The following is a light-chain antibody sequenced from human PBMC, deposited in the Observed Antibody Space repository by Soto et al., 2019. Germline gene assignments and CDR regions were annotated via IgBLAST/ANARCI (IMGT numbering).Light chain of an antibody. CDR3: LQDYNYPRT. J-gene: IGKJ1*01. CDR2: AAS. Sequence: AIQMTQSPSSLSASIGDRVTITCRASQDIRNELGWYQQKPGKAPKVLISAASSLEDGVPSRFSGSGSGTDFTLTISSPRPEDFATYFCLQDYNYPRTFGQGTKVEIK. V-gene: IGKV1-6*01. CDR1: QDIRNE.